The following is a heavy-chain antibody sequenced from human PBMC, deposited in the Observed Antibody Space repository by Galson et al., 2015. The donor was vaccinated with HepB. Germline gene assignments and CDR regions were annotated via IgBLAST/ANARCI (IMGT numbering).Heavy chain of an antibody. CDR2: ISYDGSNK. J-gene: IGHJ4*02. CDR3: ARGGGGLRFGERGFDY. CDR1: GFTFSSYA. Sequence: SLRLSCAASGFTFSSYAMHWVRQAPGKGLEWVAVISYDGSNKYYADSVKGRFTISRDNSKNTLYLQMNSLRAEDTAVYYCARGGGGLRFGERGFDYWGQGTLVTVSS. V-gene: IGHV3-30-3*01. D-gene: IGHD3-10*01.